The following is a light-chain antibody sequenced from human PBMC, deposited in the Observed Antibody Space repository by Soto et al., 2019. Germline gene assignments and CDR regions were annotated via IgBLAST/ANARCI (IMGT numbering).Light chain of an antibody. J-gene: IGLJ3*02. CDR1: SSDVGDYKY. CDR2: EVS. CDR3: TSYVGSNIWV. V-gene: IGLV2-8*01. Sequence: HSVLTQPPSASGSPGQSVTISCTGTSSDVGDYKYVSWYQQYPGKAPKLMIYEVSKRPSGVPDRFSGSKSGNTASLTVSGLHAEEEADYYCTSYVGSNIWVFGGGTKLTVL.